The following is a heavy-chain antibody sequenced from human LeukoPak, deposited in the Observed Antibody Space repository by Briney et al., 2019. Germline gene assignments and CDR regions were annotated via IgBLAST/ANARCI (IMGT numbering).Heavy chain of an antibody. CDR1: GGSISSYY. V-gene: IGHV4-59*01. D-gene: IGHD6-19*01. J-gene: IGHJ4*02. Sequence: SETLSLTCTVSGGSISSYYWSWIRQPPGKGLEWIGYIYYSGSTNYNPSLKSRVTISVDTSKNQFSLKLSSVTAADTPVYYCARERWSGRYDCFQDYWGQGTLVTVSS. CDR3: ARERWSGRYDCFQDY. CDR2: IYYSGST.